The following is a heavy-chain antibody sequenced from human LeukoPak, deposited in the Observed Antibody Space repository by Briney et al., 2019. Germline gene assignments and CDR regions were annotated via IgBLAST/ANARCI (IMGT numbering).Heavy chain of an antibody. CDR1: GFTFSSYA. V-gene: IGHV3-30-3*01. J-gene: IGHJ6*02. D-gene: IGHD2-2*02. CDR3: ARDRGRYCSSTSCYTTGIYYYYGMDV. Sequence: GGSLRLSCAASGFTFSSYAMHWVHQAPGKGLEWVAVISYDGSNKYYADSVKGRFTISRDNSKNTLYLQMNSLRAEDTAVYYCARDRGRYCSSTSCYTTGIYYYYGMDVWGQGTTVTVSS. CDR2: ISYDGSNK.